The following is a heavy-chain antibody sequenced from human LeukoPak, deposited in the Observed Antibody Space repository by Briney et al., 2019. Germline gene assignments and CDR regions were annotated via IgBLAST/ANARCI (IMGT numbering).Heavy chain of an antibody. CDR1: GGTFSSYA. V-gene: IGHV1-69*13. J-gene: IGHJ6*04. Sequence: SEKVSCKASGGTFSSYAISWVRQAPGQGLEWMGGIIPIFGTANYAQKFQGRVTITAGESTSTAYMELSSLRSEDTAVYYCARRLLGYCSSTSCYMYYGMDVWGKGTTVTVSS. CDR2: IIPIFGTA. CDR3: ARRLLGYCSSTSCYMYYGMDV. D-gene: IGHD2-2*02.